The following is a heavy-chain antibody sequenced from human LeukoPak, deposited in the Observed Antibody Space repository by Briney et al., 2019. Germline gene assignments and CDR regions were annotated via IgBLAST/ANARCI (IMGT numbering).Heavy chain of an antibody. CDR2: INDRGRT. V-gene: IGHV4-34*01. J-gene: IGHJ4*02. CDR1: GGSFSGYH. D-gene: IGHD4-23*01. CDR3: ARDPTTVVTLPYYFDF. Sequence: SETLSLTCAVHGGSFSGYHWNWIRQSPEKGLEWSWEINDRGRTNYNPSIKSRVTLSVDTSKKQFSLRLSAVTAADKAIYYCARDPTTVVTLPYYFDFWGQGTLVTVSS.